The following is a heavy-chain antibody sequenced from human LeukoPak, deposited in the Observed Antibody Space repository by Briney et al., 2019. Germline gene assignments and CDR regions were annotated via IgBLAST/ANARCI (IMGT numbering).Heavy chain of an antibody. CDR2: IIPIFGTA. J-gene: IGHJ5*02. D-gene: IGHD5-12*01. V-gene: IGHV1-69*05. Sequence: ASVKVSCKASGGTFSSYAIRWVRQAPGQGLEWMGRIIPIFGTANYAQKFQGRVTITTDESTSTAYMELSSLRSEDTAVYYCASPSSGYDYWFDPWGQGTLVTVSS. CDR3: ASPSSGYDYWFDP. CDR1: GGTFSSYA.